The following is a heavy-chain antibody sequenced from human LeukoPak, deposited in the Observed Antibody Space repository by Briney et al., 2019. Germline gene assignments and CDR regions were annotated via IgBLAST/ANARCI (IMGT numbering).Heavy chain of an antibody. V-gene: IGHV3-21*01. J-gene: IGHJ5*02. D-gene: IGHD6-13*01. CDR3: ARASRGIAAAGYWFDP. CDR1: GFTFSSYS. Sequence: GSLRLSCAASGFTFSSYSMNWVRQAPGKGLEWVSSISSSSSYIYYADSVKGRFTISRDNAKNSLYLQMNSLRAEDTAVYYCARASRGIAAAGYWFDPWGQGTLVTVSS. CDR2: ISSSSSYI.